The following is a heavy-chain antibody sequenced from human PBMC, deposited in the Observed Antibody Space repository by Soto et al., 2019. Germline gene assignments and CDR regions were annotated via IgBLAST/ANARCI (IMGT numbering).Heavy chain of an antibody. V-gene: IGHV4-59*01. CDR3: ARGFIAADKYWFDP. D-gene: IGHD6-13*01. CDR1: GGSISGYY. Sequence: SETLSLTCTVSGGSISGYYWSWIRQPPGKGLEWIGYIYYSGSTNYNPSLKSRVTISVDTSKNQFSLKLSSVTAADTAVYYCARGFIAADKYWFDPWGQGTLVTVSS. J-gene: IGHJ5*02. CDR2: IYYSGST.